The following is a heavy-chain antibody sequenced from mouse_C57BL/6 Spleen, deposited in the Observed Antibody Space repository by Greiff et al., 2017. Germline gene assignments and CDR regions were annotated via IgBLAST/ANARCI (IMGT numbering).Heavy chain of an antibody. CDR3: ARGDYDDWYFDV. CDR2: INPSNGGT. D-gene: IGHD2-4*01. CDR1: GYTFTSYW. J-gene: IGHJ1*03. V-gene: IGHV1-53*01. Sequence: QVQLQQPGTELVKPGASVKLSCKASGYTFTSYWMPWVKQRPGQGLEWIGNINPSNGGTNYNEKFKSKATLTVDKSSSTAYMQLSSLTSEDSAVYYCARGDYDDWYFDVWGTGTTVTVSS.